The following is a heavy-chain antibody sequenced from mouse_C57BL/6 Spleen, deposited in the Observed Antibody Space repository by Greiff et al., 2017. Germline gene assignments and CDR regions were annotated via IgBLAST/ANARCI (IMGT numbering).Heavy chain of an antibody. V-gene: IGHV1-82*01. CDR1: GYAFSSSW. D-gene: IGHD2-4*01. CDR2: IYPGDGDT. Sequence: VQLQQSGPELVKPGASVKISCKASGYAFSSSWMNWVKQRPGKGLEWIGRIYPGDGDTNYNGKFKGKATLTEDKSSSTAYMQLSSLTSEDSAVYFCARGGYDYEDYAMDYWGQGTSVTVSS. CDR3: ARGGYDYEDYAMDY. J-gene: IGHJ4*01.